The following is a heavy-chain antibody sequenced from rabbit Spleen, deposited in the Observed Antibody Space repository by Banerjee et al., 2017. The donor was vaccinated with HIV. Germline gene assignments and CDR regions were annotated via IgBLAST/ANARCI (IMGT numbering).Heavy chain of an antibody. D-gene: IGHD1-1*01. J-gene: IGHJ4*01. V-gene: IGHV1S40*01. Sequence: QSLEESGGDLVKPEGSLKLSCTASGFSFSNKAVMCWVRQAPGKGLEWIACINTATGSSGFTYFASWAKGRFTISKTSSTTVTLQMTSLTVADTATYFCARDTGSGHYIDAYFDLWGQGTLVTVS. CDR1: GFSFSNKAV. CDR3: ARDTGSGHYIDAYFDL. CDR2: INTATGSSGFT.